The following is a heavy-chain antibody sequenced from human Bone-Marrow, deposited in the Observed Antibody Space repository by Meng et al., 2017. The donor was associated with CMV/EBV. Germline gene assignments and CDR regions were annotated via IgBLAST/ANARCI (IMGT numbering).Heavy chain of an antibody. Sequence: SCAISGDSVSSNSAAWNWIRQSPSRGLEWLGRTYYRSKWYDDYAMAVKSRITINPDTSKNQFSLQLNSVTPEDTAVYYCARDYYDSGAYYYTEEYYHGLDVWGQGTTVHVAS. CDR1: GDSVSSNSAA. CDR2: TYYRSKWYD. CDR3: ARDYYDSGAYYYTEEYYHGLDV. J-gene: IGHJ6*02. V-gene: IGHV6-1*01. D-gene: IGHD3-22*01.